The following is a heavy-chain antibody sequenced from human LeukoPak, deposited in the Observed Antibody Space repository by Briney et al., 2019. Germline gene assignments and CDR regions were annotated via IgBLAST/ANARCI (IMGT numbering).Heavy chain of an antibody. V-gene: IGHV4-61*02. J-gene: IGHJ4*02. D-gene: IGHD3-16*01. CDR2: IYTSGST. Sequence: SETLSLTCTVSGGSISSGSYYWSWIRQPAGKGLEWIGRIYTSGSTNYNPSLKSRVTISVDTSKNQFSLKLSSVTAADTAVYYCARDLSGYDYVWGEAYFDYWGQGTLVTVSS. CDR1: GGSISSGSYY. CDR3: ARDLSGYDYVWGEAYFDY.